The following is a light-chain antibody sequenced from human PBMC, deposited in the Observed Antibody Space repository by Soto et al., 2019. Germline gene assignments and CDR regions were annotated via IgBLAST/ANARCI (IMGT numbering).Light chain of an antibody. CDR1: QSISAY. CDR2: AAS. V-gene: IGKV1-39*01. CDR3: QQSYKSLYT. Sequence: DIQMTQSPSSLSASVGDRITITCRASQSISAYLNWYQQKPGEAPKVLIYAASSLQSGVPSRFSGSGSGTDFTLTISSLQPEDSATYYCQQSYKSLYTFGQGTKLEIK. J-gene: IGKJ2*01.